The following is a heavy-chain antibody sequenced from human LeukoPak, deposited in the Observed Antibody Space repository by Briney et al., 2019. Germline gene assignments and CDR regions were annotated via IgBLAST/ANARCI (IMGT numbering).Heavy chain of an antibody. V-gene: IGHV3-30-3*01. D-gene: IGHD1-26*01. J-gene: IGHJ4*02. CDR2: ISYDGSNK. CDR1: GFTFSSYA. CDR3: VRDGVGAPPFDY. Sequence: GGSLRLSCAASGFTFSSYAMHWVRQAPGKGLEWVAVISYDGSNKYYADSVKGRFTISRDNSKNTLYLQMNSLRAEDTAVYYCVRDGVGAPPFDYWGQGVLVTVSS.